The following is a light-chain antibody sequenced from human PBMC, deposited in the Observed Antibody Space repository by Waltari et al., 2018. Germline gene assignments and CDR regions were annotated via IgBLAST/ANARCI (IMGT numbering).Light chain of an antibody. Sequence: QSALTQPASVSGSPGQSITISCTGTSSDVGSYNLVSWYRQHPGKAPKLLIYEVSKRPSGVSNRFSGSKSGNAASLTISGLQAEDEADYYCCSYAGSSTPSVFGTGTKVTVL. J-gene: IGLJ1*01. CDR3: CSYAGSSTPSV. CDR2: EVS. CDR1: SSDVGSYNL. V-gene: IGLV2-23*02.